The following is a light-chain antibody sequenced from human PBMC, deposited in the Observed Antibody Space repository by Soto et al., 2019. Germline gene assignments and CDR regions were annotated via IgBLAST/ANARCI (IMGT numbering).Light chain of an antibody. CDR3: MQATQSWA. CDR1: QSLVHRDGNTY. Sequence: IVLTQTPLSSPVTLGQPASISCSSSQSLVHRDGNTYLSWLHQRPGQPPRLLIYQVSNRFSGVPDRFTGRWAGTDFTLKISRVEAEDVGIYYCMQATQSWAFGQGTKVEIK. CDR2: QVS. V-gene: IGKV2-24*01. J-gene: IGKJ1*01.